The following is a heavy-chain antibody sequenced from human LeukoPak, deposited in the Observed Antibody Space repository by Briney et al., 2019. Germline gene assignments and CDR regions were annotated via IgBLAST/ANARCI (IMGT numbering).Heavy chain of an antibody. V-gene: IGHV1-24*01. CDR1: GYTLTELS. J-gene: IGHJ4*02. CDR3: AATLLDSSGYYV. CDR2: SDPEDGET. Sequence: ASVKVSCKVSGYTLTELSMHWVRQAPGKGLEWMGGSDPEDGETIYAQKFQGRVTMTEDTSTDTAYMELSSLRSEDTAVYYCAATLLDSSGYYVWGQGTLVTVSS. D-gene: IGHD3-22*01.